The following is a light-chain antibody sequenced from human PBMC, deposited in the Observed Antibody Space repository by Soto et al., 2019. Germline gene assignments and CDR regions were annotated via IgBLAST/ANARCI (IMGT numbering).Light chain of an antibody. CDR2: YDS. V-gene: IGLV3-21*04. Sequence: SYELTQPPSVSVVPGKTARITCGGNNIGSKSVHWYQQKPGQAPVLVIYYDSDRPSGIPERFSGSNSGNTATLTISRVEAGDEADYYCQVWDSSSDLFYVFGTGTKLTVL. J-gene: IGLJ1*01. CDR3: QVWDSSSDLFYV. CDR1: NIGSKS.